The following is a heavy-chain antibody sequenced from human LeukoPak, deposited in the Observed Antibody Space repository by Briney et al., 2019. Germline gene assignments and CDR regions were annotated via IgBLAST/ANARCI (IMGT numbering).Heavy chain of an antibody. CDR1: GFTFSSYG. D-gene: IGHD6-19*01. CDR2: MSYDGSDK. CDR3: ARAKRQWLGLGED. J-gene: IGHJ4*02. V-gene: IGHV3-30*03. Sequence: PGGSLRLSCAASGFTFSSYGMHWVRQAPGKGLEWVAFMSYDGSDKFYADSVKGRFTISRDNSKNTLFLQMNSLGAEDTAVYYCARAKRQWLGLGEDWGQGTLVTVSS.